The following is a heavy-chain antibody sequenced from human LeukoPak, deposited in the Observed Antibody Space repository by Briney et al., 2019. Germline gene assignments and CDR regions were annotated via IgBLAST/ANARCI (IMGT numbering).Heavy chain of an antibody. D-gene: IGHD3-10*02. Sequence: ASVKVSCKASGYTFTSYYMHWVRQAPGQGLEWMGIINPSGGSTSYAQKFQGRVTMTRDTSTSTVYMELSSLRSEDTAVYYCARTTLFGELYNGFDPWGQGTLVTVSS. CDR2: INPSGGST. V-gene: IGHV1-46*01. CDR1: GYTFTSYY. CDR3: ARTTLFGELYNGFDP. J-gene: IGHJ5*02.